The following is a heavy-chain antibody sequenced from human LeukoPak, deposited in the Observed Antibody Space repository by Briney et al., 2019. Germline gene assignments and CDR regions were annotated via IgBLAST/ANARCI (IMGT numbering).Heavy chain of an antibody. V-gene: IGHV1-2*02. CDR3: ARGGHITMVRGVIIYFDY. D-gene: IGHD3-10*01. J-gene: IGHJ4*02. CDR1: GYTFAGYY. Sequence: GASVKVSCKASGYTFAGYYMHWVRQAPGQGLEWMGWINPNSGGANYAQKFQGRVTMTRDTSISPAYMELSRLRSDDTAVYYCARGGHITMVRGVIIYFDYWGQGTLVTVSS. CDR2: INPNSGGA.